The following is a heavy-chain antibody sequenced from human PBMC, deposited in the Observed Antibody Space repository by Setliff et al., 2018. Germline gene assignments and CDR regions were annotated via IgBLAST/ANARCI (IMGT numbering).Heavy chain of an antibody. Sequence: SGGSLRLSCAASGFTFSSYTMNWVRQAPGQGLEWVSSIDSSSTWIYYADSVKGRFTISRDNAKNSLYLQMNSLRAEDTATYYCGPGGKGLLENWGQGTLVTVSS. CDR3: GPGGKGLLEN. D-gene: IGHD3-10*01. CDR2: IDSSSTWI. J-gene: IGHJ4*02. V-gene: IGHV3-21*01. CDR1: GFTFSSYT.